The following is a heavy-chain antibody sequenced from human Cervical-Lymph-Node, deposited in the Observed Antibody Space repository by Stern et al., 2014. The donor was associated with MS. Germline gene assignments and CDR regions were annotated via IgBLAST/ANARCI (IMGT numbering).Heavy chain of an antibody. V-gene: IGHV1-18*01. D-gene: IGHD3-22*01. CDR2: ISAYNGNT. CDR1: GYTFTSYG. CDR3: AKTGSRYDSSGGD. Sequence: QLVQSGAEVKKPGASVKVSCKASGYTFTSYGITWVRQAPGQGLEWMGWISAYNGNTNYAQIFQGRVTMTTDTSTSTAYMELRSLTSDDTAVYFCAKTGSRYDSSGGDWGQGTLVTVSS. J-gene: IGHJ4*02.